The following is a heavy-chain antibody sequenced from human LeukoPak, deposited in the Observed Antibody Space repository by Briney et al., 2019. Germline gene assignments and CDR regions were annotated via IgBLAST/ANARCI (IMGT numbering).Heavy chain of an antibody. CDR1: GLTFSDVW. CDR2: IKTKTDGATT. CDR3: TTATELIVATHPDY. J-gene: IGHJ4*02. Sequence: PGGSLTLSCAASGLTFSDVWMTWVRQAPGRGMEWVGRIKTKTDGATTDYAAPVKGRFSILRDDSENMLYLQMRSLKTEDTALYYCTTATELIVATHPDYWRQGTLVSVSS. V-gene: IGHV3-15*01. D-gene: IGHD5-12*01.